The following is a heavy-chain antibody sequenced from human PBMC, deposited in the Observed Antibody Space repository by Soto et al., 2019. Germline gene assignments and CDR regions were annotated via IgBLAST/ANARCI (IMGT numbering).Heavy chain of an antibody. J-gene: IGHJ4*02. D-gene: IGHD3-22*01. CDR3: ARTGDSSGSYTFAF. CDR2: LNPSSGST. V-gene: IGHV1-46*01. Sequence: ASVKVSCKASGYTFTSYAMHWVRQAPGQRLEWMGILNPSSGSTNYAPKFQGRVTVTRDTSTSTVHMELSSLRSEDTAVYYCARTGDSSGSYTFAFWGQGTLVTVSS. CDR1: GYTFTSYA.